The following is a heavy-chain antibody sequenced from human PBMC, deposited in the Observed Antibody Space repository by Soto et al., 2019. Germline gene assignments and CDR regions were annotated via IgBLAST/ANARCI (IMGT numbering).Heavy chain of an antibody. CDR1: GFTFTAYD. CDR3: ALKGTANPFY. V-gene: IGHV3-23*01. Sequence: GGSLRLSCATSGFTFTAYDLTWVRQAPGKGLDWVSGISPSGDTTYYADSVKGRFTISRDNSKTVLYLQMNSLRAEDTAVYYCALKGTANPFYWAQGTLVTVSS. J-gene: IGHJ4*02. CDR2: ISPSGDTT. D-gene: IGHD2-21*02.